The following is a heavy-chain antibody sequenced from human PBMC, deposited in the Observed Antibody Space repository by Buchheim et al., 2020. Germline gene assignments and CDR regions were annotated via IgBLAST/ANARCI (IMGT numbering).Heavy chain of an antibody. CDR1: GGSISSSSYY. CDR3: ARIIRRITMIVVVIGWFDP. CDR2: IYYSGST. D-gene: IGHD3-22*01. Sequence: QLQLQESGPGLVKPSETLSLTCTVSGGSISSSSYYWGWIRQPPGKGLEWIGSIYYSGSTYYNPSLKSRVTISVDTSKNQFSLKLSSVTAADTAVYYCARIIRRITMIVVVIGWFDPWGQGTL. V-gene: IGHV4-39*01. J-gene: IGHJ5*02.